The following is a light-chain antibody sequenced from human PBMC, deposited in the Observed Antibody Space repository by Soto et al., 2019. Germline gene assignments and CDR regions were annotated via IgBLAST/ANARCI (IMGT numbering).Light chain of an antibody. CDR1: QSISSTY. CDR3: QHFGRSSRT. J-gene: IGKJ1*01. CDR2: GAS. Sequence: EIVLTHSPDTLSLSPCERATLSFSASQSISSTYLAWYQQRPGQAPRLLIYGASLRATGIPDRFTGSGSGTDFTLTIIRLEPEDFAVYYCQHFGRSSRTFGQGTKVDNK. V-gene: IGKV3-20*01.